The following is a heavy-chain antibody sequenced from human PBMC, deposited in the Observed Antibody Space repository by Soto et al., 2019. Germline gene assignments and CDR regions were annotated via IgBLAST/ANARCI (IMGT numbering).Heavy chain of an antibody. CDR2: ISSSSSYI. CDR1: GFTFSSYS. CDR3: ARVYEYSYVYGGSYSYYGMDV. J-gene: IGHJ6*02. Sequence: GGSLRLSCAASGFTFSSYSMNWVRQAPGKGLEWVSSISSSSSYIYYADSVKGRFTISRDNAKNSLYLQMNSLRAEDTAVYYCARVYEYSYVYGGSYSYYGMDVWGQGTTLTVSS. V-gene: IGHV3-21*01. D-gene: IGHD5-18*01.